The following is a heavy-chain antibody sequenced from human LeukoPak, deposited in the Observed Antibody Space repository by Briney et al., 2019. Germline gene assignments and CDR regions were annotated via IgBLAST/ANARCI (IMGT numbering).Heavy chain of an antibody. CDR3: ARDPDGYSYGYADY. CDR1: RFTFSSYS. J-gene: IGHJ4*02. CDR2: ISSSSSYK. V-gene: IGHV3-21*01. Sequence: SGGSLRLSCAASRFTFSSYSMKWVRQAPGKGLEWVSCISSSSSYKYHADSVKGRFTISRDNAKNSLYLQMNSLRVEDTAVYYCARDPDGYSYGYADYWGQGTLVTVSS. D-gene: IGHD5-18*01.